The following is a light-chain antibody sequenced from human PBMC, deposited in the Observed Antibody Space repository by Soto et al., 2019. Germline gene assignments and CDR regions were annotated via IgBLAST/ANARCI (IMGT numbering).Light chain of an antibody. V-gene: IGLV2-14*01. CDR1: SSDVGGYNY. J-gene: IGLJ2*01. Sequence: QSALTQPASVSGSPGQSSTISCPGTSSDVGGYNYVSWYQPHPGKAPKLMIYDVSNRPSGVSNRFSGSKSGNTASLTISGLQAEDEADYYCSSYTSSSTRVFGGGTKLTVL. CDR2: DVS. CDR3: SSYTSSSTRV.